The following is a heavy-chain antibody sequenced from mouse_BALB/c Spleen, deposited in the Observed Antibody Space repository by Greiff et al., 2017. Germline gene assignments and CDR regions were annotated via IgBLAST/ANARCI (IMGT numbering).Heavy chain of an antibody. V-gene: IGHV5-4*02. Sequence: DVMLVESGGGLVKPGGSLKLSCAASGFTFSDYYMYWVRQTPEKRLEWVATISDGGSYTYYPDSVKGRFTISRDNAKNNLYLQMSSLKSEDTAMYYCAREYGNYALAYWGQGTLVTVSA. CDR3: AREYGNYALAY. J-gene: IGHJ3*01. CDR1: GFTFSDYY. CDR2: ISDGGSYT. D-gene: IGHD2-10*02.